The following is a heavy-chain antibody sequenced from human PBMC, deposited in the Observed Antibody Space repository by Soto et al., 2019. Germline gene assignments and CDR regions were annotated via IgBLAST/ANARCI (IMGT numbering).Heavy chain of an antibody. CDR3: AKLTLRFLAVGGRGGTTVF. D-gene: IGHD1-7*01. CDR1: GFTFSSYG. J-gene: IGHJ4*03. Sequence: GGSLRLSCAASGFTFSSYGMHWVRQAPGKGLEWVAVISYDGSNKYYADSVKGRFTISRDNSKNTLYLQMNSLRAEDTAVYYCAKLTLRFLAVGGRGGTTVFWGQGILGT. V-gene: IGHV3-30*18. CDR2: ISYDGSNK.